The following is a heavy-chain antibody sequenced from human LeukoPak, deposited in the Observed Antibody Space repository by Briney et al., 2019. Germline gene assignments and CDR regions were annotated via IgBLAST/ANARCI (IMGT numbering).Heavy chain of an antibody. Sequence: GGPLSLSCAASGFTFSSYAMHGVRPAPAKGLEWVAVISYDGSNKYYADSVKGRFTISRDNSKNTLYLQMNSLRAEDTAVYYCARRRSGTPDYWGQGTLVTVSS. CDR1: GFTFSSYA. J-gene: IGHJ4*02. CDR2: ISYDGSNK. V-gene: IGHV3-30*04. CDR3: ARRRSGTPDY. D-gene: IGHD6-13*01.